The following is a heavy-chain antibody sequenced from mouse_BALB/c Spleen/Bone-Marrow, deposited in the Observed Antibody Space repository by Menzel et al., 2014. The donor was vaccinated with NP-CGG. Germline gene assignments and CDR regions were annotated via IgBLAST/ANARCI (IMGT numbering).Heavy chain of an antibody. J-gene: IGHJ4*01. CDR1: GFTFSRSG. D-gene: IGHD2-4*01. Sequence: EVQLVESGGGLGQPGGSRILSCAASGFTFSRSGMHWVRQAPEEGLEWVAYISSGSSTIYYAGTMKGRFTISRDNPKNTLLRQMTSLRSEDTDMYYCARARSTMITTGAMVFWNQGASVTVYS. V-gene: IGHV5-17*02. CDR2: ISSGSSTI. CDR3: ARARSTMITTGAMVF.